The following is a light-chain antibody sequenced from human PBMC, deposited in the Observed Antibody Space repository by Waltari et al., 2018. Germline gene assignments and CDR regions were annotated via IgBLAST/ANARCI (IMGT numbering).Light chain of an antibody. CDR2: AAS. CDR3: QQTYSHFRT. V-gene: IGKV1-39*01. CDR1: QSISTY. J-gene: IGKJ1*01. Sequence: DIQMTQSPSSLSASVGDRVTITCRASQSISTYLNWYQQKPGKAPKLLIFAASSLQSGVPSRFRGSASGRDFTLIISSLQPEDFATYYCQQTYSHFRTFGQGTKVE.